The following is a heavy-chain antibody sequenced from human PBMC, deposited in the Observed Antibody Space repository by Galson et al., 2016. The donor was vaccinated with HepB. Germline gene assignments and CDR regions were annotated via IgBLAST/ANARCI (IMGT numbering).Heavy chain of an antibody. CDR2: INEDGTEK. CDR3: ARGHHALEV. D-gene: IGHD1-14*01. J-gene: IGHJ6*02. V-gene: IGHV3-7*01. CDR1: GLTFSRFW. Sequence: SLRLSCAVSGLTFSRFWMSWVHQAPGKGPEWVASINEDGTEKYHVDSATGRFTISRDNAKNAFYLQMNSLRDEDTAVYFCARGHHALEVWGQGTAVTVSS.